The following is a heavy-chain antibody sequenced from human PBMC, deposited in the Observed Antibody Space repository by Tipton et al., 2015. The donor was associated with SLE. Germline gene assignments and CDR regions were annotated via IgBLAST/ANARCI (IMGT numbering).Heavy chain of an antibody. CDR3: ARELLPYYGMDV. CDR2: IWNDGHAQ. D-gene: IGHD2-15*01. V-gene: IGHV3-33*07. J-gene: IGHJ6*02. CDR1: GFTFSSYG. Sequence: SLRLSCAASGFTFSSYGMYWVRQAPGKGLEWVAIIWNDGHAQYYADSVRGRFTISRDNSKNTLYLQMNSLRAEDTAVYYCARELLPYYGMDVWGQGTTVTVSS.